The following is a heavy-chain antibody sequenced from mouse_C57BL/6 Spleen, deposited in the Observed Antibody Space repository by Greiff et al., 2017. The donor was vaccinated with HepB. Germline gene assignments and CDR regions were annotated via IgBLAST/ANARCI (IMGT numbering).Heavy chain of an antibody. V-gene: IGHV8-8*01. CDR1: GFSLSTFGMG. CDR2: IWCDDDK. Sequence: QVTLKECGPGILQPSQTLSLTCSFSGFSLSTFGMGLGWIRQPSGKGLEWLAHIWCDDDKYYNPALKSRLTISKDTIKNQVFLKIANVYTADTAKYYCAQRAEDDCYYGDYWGQGTTRTVSS. CDR3: AQRAEDDCYYGDY. D-gene: IGHD2-3*01. J-gene: IGHJ2*01.